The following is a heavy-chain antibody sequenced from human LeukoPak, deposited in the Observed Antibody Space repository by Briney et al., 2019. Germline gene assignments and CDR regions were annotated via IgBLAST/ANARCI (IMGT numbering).Heavy chain of an antibody. CDR2: IYYSGST. Sequence: PSETLSLTCTVSGGSISSHYWSWIRQPPGKGLEWIGYIYYSGSTNYNPSLKSRVTISLDTSKTQFSLKLTSVTAADTAVYYCAKDGGGATLPDYWGQGTLVTVSS. CDR3: AKDGGGATLPDY. CDR1: GGSISSHY. D-gene: IGHD1-26*01. J-gene: IGHJ4*02. V-gene: IGHV4-59*11.